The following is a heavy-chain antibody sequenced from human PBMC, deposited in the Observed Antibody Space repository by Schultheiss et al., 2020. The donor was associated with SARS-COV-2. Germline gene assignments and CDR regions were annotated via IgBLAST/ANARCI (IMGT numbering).Heavy chain of an antibody. Sequence: GGSLRLSCAASGFTFDDYAMHWVRQAPGKGLEWVSGISWNSGSIGYADSVKGRFTISRDNAKNTLYLQMNSLRAEDTAVYYCARDLHGGYEYYYYGMDVWGQGTTVTVSS. D-gene: IGHD5-12*01. CDR3: ARDLHGGYEYYYYGMDV. J-gene: IGHJ6*02. CDR2: ISWNSGSI. CDR1: GFTFDDYA. V-gene: IGHV3-9*01.